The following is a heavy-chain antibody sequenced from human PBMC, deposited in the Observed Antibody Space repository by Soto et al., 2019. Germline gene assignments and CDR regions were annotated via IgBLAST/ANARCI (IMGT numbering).Heavy chain of an antibody. J-gene: IGHJ4*02. CDR2: ISSSGSTI. CDR3: AISGYYYVEVEAYS. Sequence: EVPLVESVGGLVQPGGSLRRSCAASGGTFSRYEMNWVRQAPGKGLERVSYISSSGSTIYYAVSVKGRFTISRDNAKNSLYRQRNSLRAEDTAVYYCAISGYYYVEVEAYSWGQGTLVTVSS. D-gene: IGHD3-22*01. CDR1: GGTFSRYE. V-gene: IGHV3-48*03.